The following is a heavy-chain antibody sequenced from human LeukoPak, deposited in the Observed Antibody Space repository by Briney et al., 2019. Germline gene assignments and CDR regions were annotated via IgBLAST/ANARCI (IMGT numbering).Heavy chain of an antibody. V-gene: IGHV3-74*01. Sequence: PSGGSLRLSCAASGFTFSIYWMHWVRQVPGKGLEWVARIGNDAISTSYADSVKGRFTISRDNAKNTLYLQMNSLRVEDTAVYYCARSNPYFDTSGPLDCWGQGTLVTVSS. D-gene: IGHD3-22*01. CDR3: ARSNPYFDTSGPLDC. CDR2: IGNDAIST. J-gene: IGHJ4*02. CDR1: GFTFSIYW.